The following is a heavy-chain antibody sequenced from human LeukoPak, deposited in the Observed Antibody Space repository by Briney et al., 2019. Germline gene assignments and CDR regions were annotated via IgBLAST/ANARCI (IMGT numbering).Heavy chain of an antibody. Sequence: PGGSLRLSCAASGFTFSSYAMSWVRQAPGKGPEWVSAISGSGGSTYYADSVKGRFTISRDNSKNTLYLQMNSLRAEDTAVYYCAKFRSGRLIYYFDYWGQGTLVTVSS. J-gene: IGHJ4*02. CDR3: AKFRSGRLIYYFDY. V-gene: IGHV3-23*01. D-gene: IGHD3-3*01. CDR2: ISGSGGST. CDR1: GFTFSSYA.